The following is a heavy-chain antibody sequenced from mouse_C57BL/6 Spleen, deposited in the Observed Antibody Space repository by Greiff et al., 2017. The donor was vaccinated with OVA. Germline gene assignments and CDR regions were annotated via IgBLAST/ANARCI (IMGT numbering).Heavy chain of an antibody. V-gene: IGHV1-53*01. Sequence: QVHVKQPGTELVKPGASVKLSCKASGYTFTSYWMHWVKQRPGQGLEWIGNINPSNGGTNYNEKFKSKATLTVDKSSSTAYMQLSSLTSEDSAVYYCARSGGKGNYFDYWGQGTTLTVSS. CDR3: ARSGGKGNYFDY. D-gene: IGHD1-3*01. CDR1: GYTFTSYW. CDR2: INPSNGGT. J-gene: IGHJ2*01.